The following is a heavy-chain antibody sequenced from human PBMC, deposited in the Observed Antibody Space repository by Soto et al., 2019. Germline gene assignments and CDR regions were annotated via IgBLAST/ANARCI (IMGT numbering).Heavy chain of an antibody. CDR3: AKEYGSGWAESNYYYYYYGMDV. V-gene: IGHV3-30*18. J-gene: IGHJ6*02. CDR2: ISYDGSNK. Sequence: PGGSLRLSCAASGFTFSSYGMHWVRQAPGKGLEWVAVISYDGSNKYYADSVKGRFTISRDNSKNTLYLQMNSLRAEDTAVYYCAKEYGSGWAESNYYYYYYGMDVWGQGTTVTVSS. D-gene: IGHD6-19*01. CDR1: GFTFSSYG.